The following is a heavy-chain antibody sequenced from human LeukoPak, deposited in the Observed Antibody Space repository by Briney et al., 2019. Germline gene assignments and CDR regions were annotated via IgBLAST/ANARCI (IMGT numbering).Heavy chain of an antibody. CDR1: GFTFDDYG. CDR3: AKDLQVGYCSSTSCYRRPPQFDP. CDR2: INWNGGST. J-gene: IGHJ5*02. Sequence: GGSLRLSCAASGFTFDDYGMSWVRQAPGKGLEWVSGINWNGGSTGYADSVKGRSTISRDNSKNTLYLQMNSLRAEDTAVYYCAKDLQVGYCSSTSCYRRPPQFDPWGQGTLVTVSS. D-gene: IGHD2-2*01. V-gene: IGHV3-20*04.